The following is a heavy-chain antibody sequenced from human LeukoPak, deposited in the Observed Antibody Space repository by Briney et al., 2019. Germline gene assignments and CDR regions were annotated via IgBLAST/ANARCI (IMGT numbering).Heavy chain of an antibody. CDR3: ARDGTGTTAYFFMDV. CDR1: GYTFTGYY. Sequence: ASVTVSCKASGYTFTGYYMHWVRQAPGQGLEWVGRINPDSGGAKYAQKFQGRVTLTWDTSISTAYMELSRLRSDDTAVYYCARDGTGTTAYFFMDVWGKGTTVTVSS. D-gene: IGHD1-14*01. J-gene: IGHJ6*03. V-gene: IGHV1-2*06. CDR2: INPDSGGA.